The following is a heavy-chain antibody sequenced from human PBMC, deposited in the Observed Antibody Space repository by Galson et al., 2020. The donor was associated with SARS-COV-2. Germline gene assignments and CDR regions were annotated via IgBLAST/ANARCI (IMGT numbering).Heavy chain of an antibody. J-gene: IGHJ6*02. V-gene: IGHV3-21*01. D-gene: IGHD2-8*02. CDR2: ISSSSSYK. CDR1: GFIFSDYY. CDR3: ARDMHCPGGVWRFYGLDV. Sequence: GGSLRLSCTASGFIFSDYYMSWVRQAPGKGLEWVSSISSSSSYKYYADSVKGRLTVSRDNAKRSLFLQLNSLRVEDTAVYYCARDMHCPGGVWRFYGLDVWGQGTTVTVSS.